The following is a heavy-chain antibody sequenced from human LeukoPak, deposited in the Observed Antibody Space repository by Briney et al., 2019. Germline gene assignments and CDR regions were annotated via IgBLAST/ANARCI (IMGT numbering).Heavy chain of an antibody. Sequence: PGGSLRLSCAGSGFTLSSYTTNWVRQAPGKGLKWVSSISGRGDYIYYADSVKGRFTISRDNAKNSLYLQMNSLRADDTAVYYCARRSGSYDYWGQGTLVTVSS. J-gene: IGHJ4*02. CDR2: ISGRGDYI. V-gene: IGHV3-21*01. CDR3: ARRSGSYDY. CDR1: GFTLSSYT. D-gene: IGHD1-26*01.